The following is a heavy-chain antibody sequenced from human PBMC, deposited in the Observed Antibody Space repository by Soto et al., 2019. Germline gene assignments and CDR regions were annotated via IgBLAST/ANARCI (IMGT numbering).Heavy chain of an antibody. D-gene: IGHD2-15*01. V-gene: IGHV3-23*01. CDR3: AKDPEYCSGGSCYGFDY. J-gene: IGHJ4*02. CDR1: GFTFSSYA. Sequence: EVQLLESGGGLVQPGGSLRLSCAASGFTFSSYAMSWVRHAPGKGLEWVSAISGSGGSTYYADSVKGRFTISRDNSKNTLYLQMNSLRAEDTAVYYCAKDPEYCSGGSCYGFDYWGQGTLVTVSS. CDR2: ISGSGGST.